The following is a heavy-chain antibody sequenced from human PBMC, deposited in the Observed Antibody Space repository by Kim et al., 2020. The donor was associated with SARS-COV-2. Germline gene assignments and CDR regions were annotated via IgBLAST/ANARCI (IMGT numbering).Heavy chain of an antibody. Sequence: GGSLRLSCEASGFTFDDHVMSWVRQVPGKGLEWVSGINWIGSATAYAESVRGRFTISRDGAKRSLFLQMNSLRAEDTAFYYCVREGKWDLLKSFDYWGPGILVTVSS. CDR2: INWIGSAT. J-gene: IGHJ4*02. CDR1: GFTFDDHV. D-gene: IGHD1-26*01. V-gene: IGHV3-20*04. CDR3: VREGKWDLLKSFDY.